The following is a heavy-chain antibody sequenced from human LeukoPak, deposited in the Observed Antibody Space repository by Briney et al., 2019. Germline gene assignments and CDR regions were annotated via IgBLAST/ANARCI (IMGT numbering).Heavy chain of an antibody. J-gene: IGHJ6*03. V-gene: IGHV4-59*01. D-gene: IGHD5-18*01. CDR3: ARGDGIPGHMDV. Sequence: SETLSLTCTVAGGSISGYYGSWIRQPPGKGLEWIGYIYYNGNANYNPSLKGRVTISVDTSKKQFSLKLSSVTAADTAVYYCARGDGIPGHMDVWGKGTTVTVSS. CDR1: GGSISGYY. CDR2: IYYNGNA.